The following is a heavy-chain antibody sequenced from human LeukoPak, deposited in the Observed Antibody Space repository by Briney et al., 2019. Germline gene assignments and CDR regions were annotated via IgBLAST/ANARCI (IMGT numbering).Heavy chain of an antibody. CDR1: RFTFSNYW. CDR3: AKGLSLHDYYDSSGYYTFDY. D-gene: IGHD3-22*01. CDR2: IKADGSNK. Sequence: PGGSLRLSCAASRFTFSNYWMNWVRQAPGKGLEWVANIKADGSNKYYADSVKGRFTTSRDNSKNTLYLQMNSLRAEDTAVYYCAKGLSLHDYYDSSGYYTFDYWGQGTLVTVSS. V-gene: IGHV3-30*02. J-gene: IGHJ4*02.